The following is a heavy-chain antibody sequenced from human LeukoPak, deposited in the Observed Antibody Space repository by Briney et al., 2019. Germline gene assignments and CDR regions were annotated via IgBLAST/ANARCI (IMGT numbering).Heavy chain of an antibody. CDR3: ARKAEQY. CDR1: GGSFSGYY. V-gene: IGHV4-34*01. D-gene: IGHD6-13*01. CDR2: INHSGST. J-gene: IGHJ4*02. Sequence: SETLSLTCAVYGGSFSGYYWNWIRQPPGKGLEWIGEINHSGSTNYNPSLKSRVTISVDTSKNQFSLRLSSVTAADTAVYYCARKAEQYWGQGVLVTVSS.